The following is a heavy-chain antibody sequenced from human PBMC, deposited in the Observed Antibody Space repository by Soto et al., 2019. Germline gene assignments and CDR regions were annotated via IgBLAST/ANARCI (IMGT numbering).Heavy chain of an antibody. CDR1: GDSIIRGGYY. D-gene: IGHD5-12*01. J-gene: IGHJ4*02. V-gene: IGHV4-31*03. Sequence: QVQLQESGPGLVKPSQTLSLTCTVSGDSIIRGGYYWTWIRQHPGKGLEWIGYIYYSGTTYYNPSLESRLTISVDTSKNQFSLKLNSVTAADTAVYYCARDRDGYNSVDYWGQGTLVTVSS. CDR3: ARDRDGYNSVDY. CDR2: IYYSGTT.